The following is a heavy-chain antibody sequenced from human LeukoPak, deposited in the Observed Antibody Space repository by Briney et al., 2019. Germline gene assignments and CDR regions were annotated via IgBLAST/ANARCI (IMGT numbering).Heavy chain of an antibody. Sequence: GGSLRLSCAASGFTFSRYGMNWVRQAPGKGLEWVSSISSSSRYIHYADSVKGRFTISRDNAKNSLYLQMNSLRAEDTAVYYCARDTPVVPTGYFDSWGEGTLVTVSS. CDR3: ARDTPVVPTGYFDS. J-gene: IGHJ4*02. D-gene: IGHD2-2*01. CDR2: ISSSSRYI. CDR1: GFTFSRYG. V-gene: IGHV3-21*01.